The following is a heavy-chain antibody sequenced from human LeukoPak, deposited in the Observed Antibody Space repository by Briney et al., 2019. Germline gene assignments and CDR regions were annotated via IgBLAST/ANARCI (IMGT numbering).Heavy chain of an antibody. J-gene: IGHJ3*02. CDR3: AKEEVEMATIMAHAFDI. D-gene: IGHD5-24*01. V-gene: IGHV3-21*01. CDR2: ISSSSSYI. Sequence: GGSLRLSCAASGFTFSSYSMNWVRQAPGKGLEWVSSISSSSSYIYYADSVKGRFTISRDNAKNSLYLQMNSLRAEDTAVYYCAKEEVEMATIMAHAFDIWGQGTMVTVSS. CDR1: GFTFSSYS.